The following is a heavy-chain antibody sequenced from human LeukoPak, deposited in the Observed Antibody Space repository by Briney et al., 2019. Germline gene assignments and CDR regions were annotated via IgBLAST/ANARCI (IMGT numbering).Heavy chain of an antibody. CDR2: INPNSGGT. CDR1: GYTFTGYY. D-gene: IGHD1-1*01. CDR3: ARERSHNERDRGWFDP. V-gene: IGHV1-2*02. J-gene: IGHJ5*02. Sequence: GASVKVSCKASGYTFTGYYMHWVRQAPGQGLEWMGWINPNSGGTNYAQKFQGRVTMTRDTSISTAYMELSRLRSDDTAIYYCARERSHNERDRGWFDPWGQGTLVTVSS.